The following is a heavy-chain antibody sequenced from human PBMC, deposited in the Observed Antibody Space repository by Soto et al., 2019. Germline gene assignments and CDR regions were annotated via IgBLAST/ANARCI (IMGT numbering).Heavy chain of an antibody. D-gene: IGHD3-22*01. CDR3: ARGYYDSSGYYP. CDR2: MDYSGST. J-gene: IGHJ5*02. V-gene: IGHV4-59*01. Sequence: QVQLQESGPGLVKPSETLSLTCTVSGGSISRDYWSWIRQPPGKGLEWIGHMDYSGSTNYNPSLKSRVTISIDTSRNYFSLKLTSVTAADTALYYCARGYYDSSGYYPWGQGTLVTVSS. CDR1: GGSISRDY.